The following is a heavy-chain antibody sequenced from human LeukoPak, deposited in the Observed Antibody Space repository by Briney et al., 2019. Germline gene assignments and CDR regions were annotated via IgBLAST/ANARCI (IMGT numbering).Heavy chain of an antibody. D-gene: IGHD6-13*01. CDR1: GFTFSSYA. V-gene: IGHV3-23*01. Sequence: GGSLRLSCAASGFTFSSYAMSWVRQAPGKGLEWVSAISGSGGSTYYTDSVKGRFTISRDNSKNTLCLQMNSLRAEDTAVYYCAKDPFGRAAADNPFDYWGQGTLVTVSS. J-gene: IGHJ4*02. CDR2: ISGSGGST. CDR3: AKDPFGRAAADNPFDY.